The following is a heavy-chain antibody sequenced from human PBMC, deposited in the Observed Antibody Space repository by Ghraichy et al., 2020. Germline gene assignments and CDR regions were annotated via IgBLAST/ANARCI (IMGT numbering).Heavy chain of an antibody. Sequence: SETLSLTCTVSGGSIRNSRYYWGWIRQPPGKGLEWIGSIYFGGNTYSNPSLKSRVIISVDTSKNQFSLTLTSVTAADTALYYCARRGRGYSLYFYGLDIWGQGTTVTVSS. D-gene: IGHD5-18*01. J-gene: IGHJ6*02. V-gene: IGHV4-39*01. CDR3: ARRGRGYSLYFYGLDI. CDR2: IYFGGNT. CDR1: GGSIRNSRYY.